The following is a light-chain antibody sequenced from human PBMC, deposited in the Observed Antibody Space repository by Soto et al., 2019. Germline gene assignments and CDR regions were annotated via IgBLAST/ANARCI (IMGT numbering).Light chain of an antibody. CDR3: QQYNDWPLT. J-gene: IGKJ1*01. Sequence: EILMTQYPVTLSVSPGERVTLSCRASQSVSDNLAWYQQKPRQAPSLLIYGASTRATGVPARFSGAGSGTEFTLPISSLQSEDFALYYCQQYNDWPLTFGQGAKVDIK. CDR2: GAS. V-gene: IGKV3-15*01. CDR1: QSVSDN.